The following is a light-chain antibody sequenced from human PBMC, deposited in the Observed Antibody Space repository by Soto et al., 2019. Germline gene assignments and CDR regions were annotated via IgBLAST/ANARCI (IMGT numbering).Light chain of an antibody. CDR2: YTS. V-gene: IGKV3-15*01. CDR1: YTVETN. CDR3: QQYGSSGT. Sequence: VLEDFPAALSVCREGGDILSYCASYTVETNLAMYQQKPGQAPRLLIYYTSTRATGVPASFSGSGSGIEFSLAIFGLEPEGFSEYYGQQYGSSGTFGQGTKLEI. J-gene: IGKJ5*01.